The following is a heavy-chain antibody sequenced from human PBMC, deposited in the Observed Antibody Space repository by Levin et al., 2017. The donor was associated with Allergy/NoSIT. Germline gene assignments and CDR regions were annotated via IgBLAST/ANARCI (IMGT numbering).Heavy chain of an antibody. CDR1: GYSFSSYG. CDR3: ARNTVTHEYFQH. V-gene: IGHV1-18*01. Sequence: GESLKISCKASGYSFSSYGISWVRQAPGQGLEWMGWISAFNGNTNYAQKVQGRVTMTTDTTTSTAYMELRSLRSDDTAVYYCARNTVTHEYFQHWGQGTLVTVSS. CDR2: ISAFNGNT. J-gene: IGHJ1*01. D-gene: IGHD4-17*01.